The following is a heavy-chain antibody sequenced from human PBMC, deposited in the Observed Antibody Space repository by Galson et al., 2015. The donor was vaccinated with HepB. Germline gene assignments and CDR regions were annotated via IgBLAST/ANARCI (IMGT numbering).Heavy chain of an antibody. Sequence: SVKVSCKASGYTFTGYYMHWVRQAPGQGLEWMGWINPNSGGTNYAQKFQGRVTMTRDTSISTAYMELSRLRSDDTAVYYCARDLVRGIAVAIWGQGTLVTVSS. D-gene: IGHD6-19*01. CDR3: ARDLVRGIAVAI. CDR1: GYTFTGYY. V-gene: IGHV1-2*02. J-gene: IGHJ4*02. CDR2: INPNSGGT.